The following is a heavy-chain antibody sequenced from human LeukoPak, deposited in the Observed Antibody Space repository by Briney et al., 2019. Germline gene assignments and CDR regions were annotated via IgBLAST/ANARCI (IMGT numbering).Heavy chain of an antibody. CDR2: IRYDGSNK. Sequence: AGGSLRLSCAASGFTFSSYGMHWVRQAPGKGLEWVAFIRYDGSNKYYEDSVKGRFTISRDNSKNTLYLQMNSLGAEDTAVYYCAKDFARGYSSGWYGTDYWGQGTLVTVSS. CDR3: AKDFARGYSSGWYGTDY. V-gene: IGHV3-30*02. D-gene: IGHD6-19*01. J-gene: IGHJ4*02. CDR1: GFTFSSYG.